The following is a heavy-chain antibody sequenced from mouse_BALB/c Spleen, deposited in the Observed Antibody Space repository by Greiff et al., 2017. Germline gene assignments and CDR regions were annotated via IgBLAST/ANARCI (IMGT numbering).Heavy chain of an antibody. Sequence: QVHVKQSGPGLVAPSQSLSITCTVSGFSLTSYGVHWVRQPPGKGLEWLGVIWAGGSTNYNSALMSRLSISKDNSKSQVFLKMNSLQTDDTAMYYCARDWDVGGEYFDYWGQGTTLTVSS. CDR2: IWAGGST. J-gene: IGHJ2*01. V-gene: IGHV2-9*02. D-gene: IGHD4-1*01. CDR1: GFSLTSYG. CDR3: ARDWDVGGEYFDY.